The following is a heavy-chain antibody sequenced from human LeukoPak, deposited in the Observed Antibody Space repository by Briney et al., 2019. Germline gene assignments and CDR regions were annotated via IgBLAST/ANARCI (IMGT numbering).Heavy chain of an antibody. J-gene: IGHJ3*02. CDR1: GYTFTSYY. V-gene: IGHV1-46*01. CDR3: AREGVAITASGRGAFDI. D-gene: IGHD5-12*01. Sequence: ASVKVSCKASGYTFTSYYMHWARQAPGQGLEWMGIVNPSGGSTSYAQKFQGRVTMTRDTSTSTVYMDLSSLTSEDTGVYYCAREGVAITASGRGAFDIWGQGAMVTVSS. CDR2: VNPSGGST.